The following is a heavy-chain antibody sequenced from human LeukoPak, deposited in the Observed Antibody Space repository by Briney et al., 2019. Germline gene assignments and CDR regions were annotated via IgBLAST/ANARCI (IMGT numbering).Heavy chain of an antibody. CDR2: LSGSGGDT. J-gene: IGHJ4*02. Sequence: GGSLRLSCVASGFTFGHNAMAWVRQAPGKRLEWVSALSGSGGDTFYADSVKGRFTISRDNSKDTLFLQMHSLRPGDTAVYYCVREDTPATANYWGQGTLVTISS. V-gene: IGHV3-23*01. D-gene: IGHD2-21*02. CDR3: VREDTPATANY. CDR1: GFTFGHNA.